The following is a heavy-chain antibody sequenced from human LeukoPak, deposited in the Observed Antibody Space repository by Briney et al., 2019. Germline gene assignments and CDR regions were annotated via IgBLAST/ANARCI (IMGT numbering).Heavy chain of an antibody. D-gene: IGHD3-3*01. V-gene: IGHV3-15*01. J-gene: IGHJ4*02. CDR1: GFTFNNAW. CDR3: TAYYGFLSGTTLDY. CDR2: IKRKTDGGTR. Sequence: PGGSLRLSCAASGFTFNNAWMSWVRQAPGKGLEWVGHIKRKTDGGTRDYAAPVKGRFITSRDDSTNTLYLQMNNLKTEDTAVYYCTAYYGFLSGTTLDYWGQGTLVTVSS.